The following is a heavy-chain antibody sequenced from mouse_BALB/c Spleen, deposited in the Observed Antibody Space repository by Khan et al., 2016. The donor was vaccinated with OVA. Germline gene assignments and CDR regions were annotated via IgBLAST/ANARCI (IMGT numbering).Heavy chain of an antibody. D-gene: IGHD2-2*01. Sequence: EVKLLESGGGLVQPGGSLILSCAASGFDFSRYWMSWVRQAPGKGLEWIGEINPDSSTINYTPSLKDKFIISRDNAKNTLYLQMSKVRSEDTALYYCARLGYYGYFNGWGAGTTVTVSS. J-gene: IGHJ1*01. CDR2: INPDSSTI. V-gene: IGHV4-1*02. CDR3: ARLGYYGYFNG. CDR1: GFDFSRYW.